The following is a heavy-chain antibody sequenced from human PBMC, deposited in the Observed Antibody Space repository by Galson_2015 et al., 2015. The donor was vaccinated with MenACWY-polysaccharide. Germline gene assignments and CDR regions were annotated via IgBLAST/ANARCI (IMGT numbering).Heavy chain of an antibody. CDR2: INSDGSIR. CDR3: ARRPNSYDAFDI. J-gene: IGHJ3*02. D-gene: IGHD2/OR15-2a*01. Sequence: SLRLSCAVSGFTLSSYWMHWVRQAPGKGLVWVSRINSDGSIRRSADSVKGRFNISRDNAKNTLYLQMNNLRAEDTAVYYCARRPNSYDAFDISGQGTMVTVSS. V-gene: IGHV3-74*01. CDR1: GFTLSSYW.